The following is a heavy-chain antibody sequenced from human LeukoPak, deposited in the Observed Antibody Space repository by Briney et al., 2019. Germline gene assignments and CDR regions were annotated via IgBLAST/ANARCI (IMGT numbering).Heavy chain of an antibody. CDR2: IYYSGST. CDR1: GGSISSYY. V-gene: IGHV4-59*01. Sequence: PSETLSLTCTVSGGSISSYYRSWIRQPPGKGLEWIGYIYYSGSTNYNPSLKSRVTISVDTSKNQFSLKLSSVTAADTAVYYCARMAYYDFWSAPEGFDPWGQGTLVTVSS. CDR3: ARMAYYDFWSAPEGFDP. J-gene: IGHJ5*02. D-gene: IGHD3-3*01.